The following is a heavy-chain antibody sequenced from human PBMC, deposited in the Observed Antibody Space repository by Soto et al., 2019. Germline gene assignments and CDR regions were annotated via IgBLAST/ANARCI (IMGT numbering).Heavy chain of an antibody. CDR2: ISSSSSYI. J-gene: IGHJ4*02. D-gene: IGHD6-13*01. V-gene: IGHV3-21*01. CDR3: ARGLYSSTWYEVVPFFGY. CDR1: GFTFSSYA. Sequence: GGSLRLSCAASGFTFSSYAMSWVRQAPGKGLEWVSYISSSSSYIYYADSLKGRFTISRDNAKNSLYLQMSSLRAEDTAVYYCARGLYSSTWYEVVPFFGYWGQGTLVTVSS.